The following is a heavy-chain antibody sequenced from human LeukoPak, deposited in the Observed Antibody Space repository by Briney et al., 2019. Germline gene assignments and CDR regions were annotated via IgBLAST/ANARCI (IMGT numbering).Heavy chain of an antibody. J-gene: IGHJ4*02. CDR1: GFTFSSHA. Sequence: GGSLRLSCAASGFTFSSHAMSWVRQAPGKGLEWVSGISGSGGSTYYGDSVKGRFTISRDNSKNTLYVQLNSLRAEDTAVYYCAKGRAGIDYWGQGTLVIVSS. CDR2: ISGSGGST. V-gene: IGHV3-23*01. CDR3: AKGRAGIDY. D-gene: IGHD6-19*01.